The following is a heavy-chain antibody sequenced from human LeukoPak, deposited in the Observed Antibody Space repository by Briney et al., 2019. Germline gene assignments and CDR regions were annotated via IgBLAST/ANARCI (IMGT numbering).Heavy chain of an antibody. V-gene: IGHV3-30*04. CDR3: ARGGAYCSSTSCYEFDY. D-gene: IGHD2-2*01. CDR1: GFTFSSYA. J-gene: IGHJ4*02. Sequence: QSGGSLRLSCAASGFTFSSYAMHWVRQAPGKGLEWVAVISYDGSNKYYADSVKGRFTISRDNSKNTLYLQMNSLRAEDTAVHYCARGGAYCSSTSCYEFDYWGQGTLVTVSS. CDR2: ISYDGSNK.